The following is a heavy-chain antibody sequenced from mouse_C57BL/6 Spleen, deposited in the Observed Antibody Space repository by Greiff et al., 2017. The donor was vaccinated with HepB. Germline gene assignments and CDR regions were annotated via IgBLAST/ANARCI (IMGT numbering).Heavy chain of an antibody. CDR2: IDTENGDT. CDR1: GFNIKDDY. CDR3: TIRSVTTAGFAY. J-gene: IGHJ3*01. D-gene: IGHD1-2*01. V-gene: IGHV14-4*01. Sequence: VQLQQSGAELVRPGASVKLSCTASGFNIKDDYMHWVKQRPEQGLEWIGWIDTENGDTEYASKFQGKATITADPSSNTAYLQLSSLTSEDTAVYYCTIRSVTTAGFAYWGQGTLVTVSA.